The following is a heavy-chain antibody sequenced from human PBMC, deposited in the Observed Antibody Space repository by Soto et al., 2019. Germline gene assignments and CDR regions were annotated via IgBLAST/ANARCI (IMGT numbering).Heavy chain of an antibody. Sequence: EVLLVESGGGIVQPGGSLRLSCVASGFPFGGEWMYWVRQVPGKGLVWVSRMNGDGSSITYADSVKGRFTISRDNAKNTLYLQMNSLRAEDTALYYCVRSYGDPPGWGQGTLVIVSS. V-gene: IGHV3-74*01. CDR1: GFPFGGEW. D-gene: IGHD2-21*02. J-gene: IGHJ4*02. CDR2: MNGDGSSI. CDR3: VRSYGDPPG.